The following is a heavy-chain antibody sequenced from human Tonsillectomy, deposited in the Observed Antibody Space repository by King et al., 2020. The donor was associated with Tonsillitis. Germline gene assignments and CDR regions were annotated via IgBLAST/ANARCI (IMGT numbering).Heavy chain of an antibody. CDR3: ATARDSGNYQGKFDY. CDR2: VDPEDGET. J-gene: IGHJ4*02. Sequence: VQLVQSGAEVKKPGATVKISCKVSGYTFTDYYMHWVQQAPGKGLEWMGLVDPEDGETLYAEKFQGRVTITADTSTDTAYMELSSLGSEDTAFYYCATARDSGNYQGKFDYWGQGTLVSVSS. CDR1: GYTFTDYY. V-gene: IGHV1-69-2*01. D-gene: IGHD1-26*01.